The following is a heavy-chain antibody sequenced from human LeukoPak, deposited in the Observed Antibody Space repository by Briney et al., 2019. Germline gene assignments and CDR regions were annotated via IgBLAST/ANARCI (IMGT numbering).Heavy chain of an antibody. J-gene: IGHJ5*02. Sequence: SETLSLTCTVSGASISSGTYYWSWIRQPAGKGLEWIGRIYSSGNTNYNPSLKSRVTISLDTSKNQFSLKLTSVTAADTAVYYCARDLGVVPAAASNNWFDPWGQGTLVTVSS. CDR3: ARDLGVVPAAASNNWFDP. CDR2: IYSSGNT. CDR1: GASISSGTYY. V-gene: IGHV4-61*02. D-gene: IGHD2-2*01.